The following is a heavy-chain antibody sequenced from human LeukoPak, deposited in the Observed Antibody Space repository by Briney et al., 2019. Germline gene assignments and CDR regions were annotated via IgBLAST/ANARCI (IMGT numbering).Heavy chain of an antibody. CDR3: AKEGRTTWYRGWFDS. CDR2: ISGSGGST. J-gene: IGHJ5*01. Sequence: PGGSLRLSCAASGFTFSSYAMSWVRQAPGKGLEWVSAISGSGGSTYYADSVKGRFTISRDNSKNTLYLQMNSPRAADTAVYYCAKEGRTTWYRGWFDSWGQGTLVIVSS. D-gene: IGHD6-13*01. CDR1: GFTFSSYA. V-gene: IGHV3-23*01.